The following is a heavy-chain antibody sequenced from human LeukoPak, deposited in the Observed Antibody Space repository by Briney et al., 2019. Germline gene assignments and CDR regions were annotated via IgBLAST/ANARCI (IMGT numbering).Heavy chain of an antibody. CDR3: AREPAYCGSDCSVVFDY. V-gene: IGHV3-74*01. D-gene: IGHD2-21*02. CDR2: INSGGSST. CDR1: GFTFSSYW. J-gene: IGHJ4*02. Sequence: GGSLRLSCAASGFTFSSYWMHWVRQAPGKGLVWVSRINSGGSSTSYADSVKGRFTISRDNAKNTLYLQMSSLRAEDTAVYYCAREPAYCGSDCSVVFDYWGQGTLVTVSS.